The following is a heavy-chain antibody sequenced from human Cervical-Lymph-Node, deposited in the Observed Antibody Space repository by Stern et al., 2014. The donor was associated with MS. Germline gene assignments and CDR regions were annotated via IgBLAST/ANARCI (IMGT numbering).Heavy chain of an antibody. CDR3: ARGGGFDCSTTGCYTTAFDP. J-gene: IGHJ5*02. D-gene: IGHD2-2*02. Sequence: QVQLQQWGAGLLKPSETLSLTCAVYGGSFSGYYWSWIRQPPGKGLEWIGEINQSGSTNYNPSLKSRVTMSVDTSKHQFSLKLSSVTAADTAVYYCARGGGFDCSTTGCYTTAFDPWGQGTLVTVSS. CDR2: INQSGST. V-gene: IGHV4-34*01. CDR1: GGSFSGYY.